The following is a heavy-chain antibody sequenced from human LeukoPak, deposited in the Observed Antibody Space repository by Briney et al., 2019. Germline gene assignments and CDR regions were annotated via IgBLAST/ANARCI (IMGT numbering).Heavy chain of an antibody. Sequence: ASVKVSCKASGYTFTGYYMHWVRQAPGQGLEWMGWINPKSGGTNYARKFQGRVTMTRDTSISTAYMDLRSLRSDDTAVYYCARDKTRSGSYYIAPDHFDYWGQGTLVTVSS. CDR2: INPKSGGT. V-gene: IGHV1-2*02. CDR1: GYTFTGYY. CDR3: ARDKTRSGSYYIAPDHFDY. D-gene: IGHD3-10*01. J-gene: IGHJ4*02.